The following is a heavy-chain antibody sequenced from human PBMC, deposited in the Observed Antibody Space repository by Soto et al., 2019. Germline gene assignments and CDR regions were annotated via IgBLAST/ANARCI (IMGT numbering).Heavy chain of an antibody. Sequence: PSETLSLTCTVSGGSISSYYWSWIRQPPGKGLEWIGYIYYSGSTNYNPSLKSRVTISVDTSKNQFSLKLSSVTAADTAVYYCACGITMVRGVNFVYWGQGTLVTVSS. D-gene: IGHD3-10*01. CDR3: ACGITMVRGVNFVY. CDR1: GGSISSYY. J-gene: IGHJ4*02. V-gene: IGHV4-59*08. CDR2: IYYSGST.